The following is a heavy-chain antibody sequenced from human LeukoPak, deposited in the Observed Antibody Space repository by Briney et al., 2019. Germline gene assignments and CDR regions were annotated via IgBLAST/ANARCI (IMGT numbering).Heavy chain of an antibody. Sequence: PGGSLRLSCAASGFTFSSYWMSWVRQAPGKGLEWVANIKQDGSEKYYVDSVKGRFTISRDNAKNSLYLQINSLRAEDTAVYYCARAGATLRYFDWLFSDFDYWGQGTLVTVSS. D-gene: IGHD3-9*01. CDR3: ARAGATLRYFDWLFSDFDY. CDR2: IKQDGSEK. CDR1: GFTFSSYW. J-gene: IGHJ4*02. V-gene: IGHV3-7*01.